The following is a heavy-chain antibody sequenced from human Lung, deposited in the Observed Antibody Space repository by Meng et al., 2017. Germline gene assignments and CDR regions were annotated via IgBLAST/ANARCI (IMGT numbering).Heavy chain of an antibody. CDR3: ARGTPGRSYSDF. J-gene: IGHJ4*02. CDR1: DYTFTGYG. V-gene: IGHV1-18*04. D-gene: IGHD3-10*01. Sequence: QVHPVQSGAEVKKTGASVKVSCKSSDYTFTGYGVSWVRQAPGQGLEWMAWLGAHDGDRSHAPRFQGRVTVTADRLTATSFMELRNLRYDDTAVYYCARGTPGRSYSDFWGQGTLVTVS. CDR2: LGAHDGDR.